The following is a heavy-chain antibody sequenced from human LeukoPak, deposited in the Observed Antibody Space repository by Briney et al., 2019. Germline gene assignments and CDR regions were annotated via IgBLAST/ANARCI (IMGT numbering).Heavy chain of an antibody. D-gene: IGHD3-10*01. CDR3: ARDYYGLGTYYNAYYGMDV. V-gene: IGHV3-21*01. CDR1: GFTFSSYS. CDR2: ISSSSSYI. Sequence: GGSLRLSCAASGFTFSSYSMNWVRQAPGKGLEWVSSISSSSSYIYYADSVKGRFTISRDNVKKSLYLQMNSLRAEDTAVYYCARDYYGLGTYYNAYYGMDVWGQGTTVTVSS. J-gene: IGHJ6*02.